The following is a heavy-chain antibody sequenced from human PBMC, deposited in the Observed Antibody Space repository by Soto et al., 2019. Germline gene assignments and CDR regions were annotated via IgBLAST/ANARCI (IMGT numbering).Heavy chain of an antibody. D-gene: IGHD6-19*01. CDR1: GFTFSSYA. V-gene: IGHV3-30-3*01. J-gene: IGHJ6*02. CDR3: PRDSGYSSGPYYYYGMDV. Sequence: QVQLVESGGGVVQPGRSLRLSCAASGFTFSSYAMHWVRQAPGKGLEWVAVISYDGSNKYYADSVKGRFTISRDNSKNTLYLQMNSLRAEDTAVYYCPRDSGYSSGPYYYYGMDVWGQGTTVTVSS. CDR2: ISYDGSNK.